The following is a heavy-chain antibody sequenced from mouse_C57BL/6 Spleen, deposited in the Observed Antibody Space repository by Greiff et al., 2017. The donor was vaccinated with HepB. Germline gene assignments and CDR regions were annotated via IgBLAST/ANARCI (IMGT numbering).Heavy chain of an antibody. J-gene: IGHJ4*01. CDR2: INPNYGTT. Sequence: EVQLQQSGPELVKPGASVKITCKASGYSFTDYNMNWVKQSNGKSLEWIGVINPNYGTTSYNQKFKGKATLTVDQSSSTAYMQLNSLTSEDSAVYYCARWYYYGSSYAMDYWGQGTSVTVSS. D-gene: IGHD1-1*01. CDR1: GYSFTDYN. CDR3: ARWYYYGSSYAMDY. V-gene: IGHV1-39*01.